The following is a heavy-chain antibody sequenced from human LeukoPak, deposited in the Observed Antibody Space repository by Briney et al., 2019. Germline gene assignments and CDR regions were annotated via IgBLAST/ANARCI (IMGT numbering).Heavy chain of an antibody. V-gene: IGHV1-18*01. D-gene: IGHD6-19*01. CDR3: ARANSGYSSGYYDY. J-gene: IGHJ4*02. CDR1: GYTFPSYG. CDR2: ISAHNGNT. Sequence: GASVKVSCKASGYTFPSYGISWVRQAPGQGLEWMGWISAHNGNTNYAQKLQGRVTMTTDTSTSTAYMELRSLRSDDTAVYYCARANSGYSSGYYDYWGQGTLVTVSS.